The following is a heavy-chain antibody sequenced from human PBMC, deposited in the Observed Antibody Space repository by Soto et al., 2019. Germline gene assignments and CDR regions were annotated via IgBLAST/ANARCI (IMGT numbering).Heavy chain of an antibody. J-gene: IGHJ4*02. Sequence: QVQLMESGGGLVKPGGSLRLSCAASGFTFSDYYMSWMRQAPGKGPEWVSYISKSGSTTQYADSVKGRFTISRDNAKNSLYLQMNSLRAEDTAVYYCARVKGAYAIDYWGQGTLVTVSS. V-gene: IGHV3-11*01. CDR1: GFTFSDYY. D-gene: IGHD5-12*01. CDR3: ARVKGAYAIDY. CDR2: ISKSGSTT.